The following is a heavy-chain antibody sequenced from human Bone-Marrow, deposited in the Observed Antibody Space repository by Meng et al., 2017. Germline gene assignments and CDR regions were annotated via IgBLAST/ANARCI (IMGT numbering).Heavy chain of an antibody. Sequence: SLKIFCAASGFTFDDYGMHWVRQAPGKGLEWVSGINWNSGRIGYADSVKGRFTISRDNAKNSLYLQMNSLRAEDMALYYCAKGANYDILTGLKNDAFDIWGQGTMITVSS. V-gene: IGHV3-9*03. CDR3: AKGANYDILTGLKNDAFDI. J-gene: IGHJ3*02. D-gene: IGHD3-9*01. CDR2: INWNSGRI. CDR1: GFTFDDYG.